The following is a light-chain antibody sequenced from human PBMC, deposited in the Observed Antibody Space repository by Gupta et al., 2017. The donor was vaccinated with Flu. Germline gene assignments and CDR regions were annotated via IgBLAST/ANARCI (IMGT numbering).Light chain of an antibody. Sequence: EIVMTQSPATLSVSPGEGATLSCRASQSVSGNLARYQQRRGQAPRLLIFATSTRATGVPARFSGSGSGTEFTLTISSLQSEDFAVYYCQQYNNWPPYSFGQGTKLEIK. CDR1: QSVSGN. CDR2: ATS. V-gene: IGKV3-15*01. CDR3: QQYNNWPPYS. J-gene: IGKJ2*03.